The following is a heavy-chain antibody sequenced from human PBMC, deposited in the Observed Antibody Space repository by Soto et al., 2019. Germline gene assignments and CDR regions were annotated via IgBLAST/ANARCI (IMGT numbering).Heavy chain of an antibody. CDR1: GGSISTSDYW. CDR2: VYYTGRT. D-gene: IGHD6-13*01. Sequence: QVQLQESGPGLVKPAETLSLTCTVSGGSISTSDYWWAWIRQSPGKGLEWIGSVYYTGRTHYNPSLNSRVTISVDTSENQFSLNLRSVTAADTAVYYCARQIGRGSWSLDHWGQGTLVTVSS. CDR3: ARQIGRGSWSLDH. J-gene: IGHJ4*02. V-gene: IGHV4-39*01.